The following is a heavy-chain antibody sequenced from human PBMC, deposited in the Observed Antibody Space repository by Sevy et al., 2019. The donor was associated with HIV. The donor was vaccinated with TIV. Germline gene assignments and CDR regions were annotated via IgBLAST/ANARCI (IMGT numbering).Heavy chain of an antibody. J-gene: IGHJ4*02. Sequence: GGSLRLSCAASGLTVSSNYMSWVRQAPGKGLEWVSVIYSGGSTYYADSVKGRFTISRDNSKNTLYLQMNSLRAEDTAVYYCSRGRLVGATKYFDYWGQGTLVTVSS. D-gene: IGHD1-26*01. CDR3: SRGRLVGATKYFDY. V-gene: IGHV3-53*01. CDR1: GLTVSSNY. CDR2: IYSGGST.